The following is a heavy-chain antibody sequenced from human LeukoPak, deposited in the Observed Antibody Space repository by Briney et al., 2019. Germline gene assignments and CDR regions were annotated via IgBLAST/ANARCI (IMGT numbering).Heavy chain of an antibody. Sequence: SVKVSCKASGGTFSSYAISWVRQAPGQGLEWMGGIIPIFGTANYAQKFQGRVTITTDESTSTAYMELSSLRSEDTAVYYCARAPVVAAEGRYFQHWGQGTLVTVSS. J-gene: IGHJ1*01. D-gene: IGHD2-15*01. CDR2: IIPIFGTA. V-gene: IGHV1-69*05. CDR3: ARAPVVAAEGRYFQH. CDR1: GGTFSSYA.